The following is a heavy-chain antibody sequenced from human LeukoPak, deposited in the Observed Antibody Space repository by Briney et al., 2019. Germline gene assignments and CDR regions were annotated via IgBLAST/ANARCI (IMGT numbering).Heavy chain of an antibody. CDR2: IYYSGST. CDR1: GGSVSSGSYY. CDR3: ARRKNVLRFLEWLFSFDY. J-gene: IGHJ4*02. Sequence: SETLSLTCTVSGGSVSSGSYYWSWIRQPPGKGLEWIGSIYYSGSTYYNPSLKSRVTISVDTSKNQFSLKLNSVTATDTAVYYCARRKNVLRFLEWLFSFDYWGQGTLVTVSS. V-gene: IGHV4-39*01. D-gene: IGHD3-3*01.